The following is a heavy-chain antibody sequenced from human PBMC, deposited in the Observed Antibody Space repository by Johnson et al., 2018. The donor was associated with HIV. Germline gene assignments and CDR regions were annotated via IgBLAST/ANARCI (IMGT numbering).Heavy chain of an antibody. D-gene: IGHD3-22*01. V-gene: IGHV3-11*04. CDR3: ARDWVQSPDYYDPVFFDI. CDR1: GFTFSDYY. Sequence: QVQLVESGGALVKPGGSLRLSCAASGFTFSDYYMTWVRQAPGKGLEWISYISNSGTATYYGDSVKGRFNISRDNAKNSLYLQMSSLRAEDTAVYYCARDWVQSPDYYDPVFFDIWCQGTMVTVSS. CDR2: ISNSGTAT. J-gene: IGHJ3*02.